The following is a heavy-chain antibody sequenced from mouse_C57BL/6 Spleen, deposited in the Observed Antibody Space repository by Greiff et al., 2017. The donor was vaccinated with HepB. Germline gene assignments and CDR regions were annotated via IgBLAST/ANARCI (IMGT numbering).Heavy chain of an antibody. CDR3: ARKTQAGAMDY. D-gene: IGHD3-2*02. Sequence: VQVVESGAELVKPGASVKISCKASGYAFSSYWMNWVKQRPGKGLEWIGQIYPGDGDTNYNGKFKGKATLTADKSSSTAYMQLSSLTSEDSAVYFCARKTQAGAMDYWGQGTSVTVSS. J-gene: IGHJ4*01. CDR1: GYAFSSYW. V-gene: IGHV1-80*01. CDR2: IYPGDGDT.